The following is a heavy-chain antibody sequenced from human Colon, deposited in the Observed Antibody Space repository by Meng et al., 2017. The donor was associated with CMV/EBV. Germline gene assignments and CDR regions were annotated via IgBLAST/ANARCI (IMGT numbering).Heavy chain of an antibody. Sequence: QVQLQQWGAGPLKPSETLSLTCAVYGGSFSGYYWSWIRQPSGKGLEWIGEINHSGSTNYNPSLKSRVTISVDTSKNQFSLKLSSVTAADTAVYYCARGLYGSGRHQIDYWGQGTLVTVSS. J-gene: IGHJ4*02. V-gene: IGHV4-34*01. CDR1: GGSFSGYY. CDR3: ARGLYGSGRHQIDY. CDR2: INHSGST. D-gene: IGHD3-10*01.